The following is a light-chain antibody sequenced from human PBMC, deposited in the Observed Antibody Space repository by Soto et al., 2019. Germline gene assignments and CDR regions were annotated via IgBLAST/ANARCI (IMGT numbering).Light chain of an antibody. CDR3: QQDYNLRT. CDR1: QSVSSSY. CDR2: GAS. V-gene: IGKV3D-7*01. J-gene: IGKJ1*01. Sequence: PGERVTLSCRASQSVSSSYLTWYQQKPGQAPRLLIYGASTTATSIPARFSGSGSGTDFTLTISSLQPEKFAVYYCQQDYNLRTFGQGTKVEIK.